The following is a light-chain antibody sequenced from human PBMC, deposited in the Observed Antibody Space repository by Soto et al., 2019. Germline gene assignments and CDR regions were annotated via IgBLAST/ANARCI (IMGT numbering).Light chain of an antibody. CDR1: SSDVGGYNY. Sequence: QSALTQPASVSGSPGQWITISCTGTSSDVGGYNYVSWYQQHPGKAPKLMIYDVSNRPSGVSNRFCGSKSGNTASLTISGLQAEDEADYYCSSYTSSSTLVVFGGGTKLTVL. CDR3: SSYTSSSTLVV. J-gene: IGLJ2*01. CDR2: DVS. V-gene: IGLV2-14*01.